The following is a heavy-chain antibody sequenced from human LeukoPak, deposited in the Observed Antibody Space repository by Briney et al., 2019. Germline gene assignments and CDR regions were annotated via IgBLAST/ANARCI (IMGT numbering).Heavy chain of an antibody. CDR1: GYTFTGYY. V-gene: IGHV1-2*02. CDR3: ARDRGPSIAAVGSFDI. J-gene: IGHJ3*02. Sequence: ASVKVSCKASGYTFTGYYMHWVRQAPGQGLEWMGWINPNSGGTNYAQKFQGRVTMTRDTSISAAYMELSRLRSDDTAVYYCARDRGPSIAAVGSFDIWGQGTMVTVSS. CDR2: INPNSGGT. D-gene: IGHD6-6*01.